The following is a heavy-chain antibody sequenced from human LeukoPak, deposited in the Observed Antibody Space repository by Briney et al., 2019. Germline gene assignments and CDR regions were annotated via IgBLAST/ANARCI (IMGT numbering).Heavy chain of an antibody. CDR3: ARSTSNYYGSGSYPDYYYYYGMDV. CDR2: IIPILGIA. J-gene: IGHJ6*02. CDR1: GGTFSSYA. V-gene: IGHV1-69*04. D-gene: IGHD3-10*01. Sequence: GASVKVSCKASGGTFSSYAISWVRQAPGQGLEWMGRIIPILGIANYAQEFQGRVTITADKSTSTAYMELSSLRSEDTAVYYCARSTSNYYGSGSYPDYYYYYGMDVWGQGTTVTVSS.